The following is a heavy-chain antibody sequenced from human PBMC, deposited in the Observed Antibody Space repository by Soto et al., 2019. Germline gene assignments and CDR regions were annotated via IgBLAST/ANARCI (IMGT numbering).Heavy chain of an antibody. CDR2: IIPIFGSP. D-gene: IGHD2-2*01. J-gene: IGHJ6*02. Sequence: QEQLVQSGAEIKKPGSSVKISCEASGGTFSTYAFSWVRQAPGQGLEWMGGIIPIFGSPRYAQKFQGRVTITADEFLSTAYMELRSLRSDDTAVYYCARYVADITSSYQHLPEDYYYGMDVWGQGTTVTVSS. CDR3: ARYVADITSSYQHLPEDYYYGMDV. V-gene: IGHV1-69*01. CDR1: GGTFSTYA.